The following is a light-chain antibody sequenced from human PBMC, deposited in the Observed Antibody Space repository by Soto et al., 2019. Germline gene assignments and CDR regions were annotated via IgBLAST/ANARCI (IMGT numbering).Light chain of an antibody. V-gene: IGKV1-39*01. CDR1: QSVSSY. Sequence: PITQPPTSLSASVGASVTISCRASQSVSSYLNWYQQQPGEAPNLLISSAYTLQTGVPSRFSGSGFGTDYTLTISSLQSAEVPTYYCQQTCKTPHTFGQGTKVDI. CDR3: QQTCKTPHT. J-gene: IGKJ2*01. CDR2: SAY.